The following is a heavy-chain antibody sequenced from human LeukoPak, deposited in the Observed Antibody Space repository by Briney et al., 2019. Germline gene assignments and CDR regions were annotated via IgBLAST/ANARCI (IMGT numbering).Heavy chain of an antibody. J-gene: IGHJ4*02. Sequence: ASVKVSCKVSGYTLTELSMHWVRQAPGKGLEWMGGFDPEDGETIYAQKFQGRVTMTEDTSTDTAYMELSSPRSEDTAVYYCATDKSAMAYPSFDYWGQGTLVTVSS. D-gene: IGHD5-18*01. CDR1: GYTLTELS. CDR2: FDPEDGET. V-gene: IGHV1-24*01. CDR3: ATDKSAMAYPSFDY.